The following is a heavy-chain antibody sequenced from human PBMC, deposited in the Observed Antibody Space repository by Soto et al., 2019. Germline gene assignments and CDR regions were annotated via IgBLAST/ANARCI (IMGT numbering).Heavy chain of an antibody. J-gene: IGHJ4*02. Sequence: QVPLVESGGGVVQPGRSLRLSCAASGFTFSSYGMHWVRQAPGKGLEWVAVISYDGSNKYYADSVKGRFTISRDNSKNTLYLQMNSLRAEDTAVYYCATPIDYWGQGTLVTVSS. CDR1: GFTFSSYG. CDR3: ATPIDY. V-gene: IGHV3-30*03. CDR2: ISYDGSNK.